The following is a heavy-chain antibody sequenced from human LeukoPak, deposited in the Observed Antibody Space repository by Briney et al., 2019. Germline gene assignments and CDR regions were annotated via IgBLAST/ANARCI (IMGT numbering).Heavy chain of an antibody. D-gene: IGHD5-12*01. Sequence: SETLSLTCTVSGGSISSYYWSWIRQPPGKGLEWIGYIYYSGYTNYNPSLKSRVTISVDTSKNQFSLKLSSVTAADTAVYYCARGTWIGGKNFDCWGQGTLVTVSS. CDR3: ARGTWIGGKNFDC. CDR1: GGSISSYY. J-gene: IGHJ4*02. CDR2: IYYSGYT. V-gene: IGHV4-59*01.